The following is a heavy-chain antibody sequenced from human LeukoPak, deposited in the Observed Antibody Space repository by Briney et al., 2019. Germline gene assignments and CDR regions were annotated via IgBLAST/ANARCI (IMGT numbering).Heavy chain of an antibody. CDR1: KFTFSNYG. J-gene: IGHJ4*02. D-gene: IGHD6-13*01. Sequence: PGGSLRLSCTASKFTFSNYGMQWVRQAPGKGLEWVAVVSSDGGTKYYADSVKGRFTISRDNSRNTMYLQMDSLRAEDTAVYYCARDRTAAARIFDYWGQGTLVTVSS. CDR3: ARDRTAAARIFDY. CDR2: VSSDGGTK. V-gene: IGHV3-30*03.